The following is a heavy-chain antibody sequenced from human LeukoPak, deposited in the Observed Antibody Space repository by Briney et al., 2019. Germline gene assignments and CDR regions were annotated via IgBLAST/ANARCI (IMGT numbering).Heavy chain of an antibody. Sequence: SVKVSCKASGGTFSSYAISWVRQAPGQGLEWMGRIIPIFGIANYAQKFQGRVTITADKSTSTAYMELSSLRSEDTAVYYCARCSSASCYTRGGSAEYFQHWGQGTLVTVSS. CDR3: ARCSSASCYTRGGSAEYFQH. J-gene: IGHJ1*01. CDR2: IIPIFGIA. V-gene: IGHV1-69*04. CDR1: GGTFSSYA. D-gene: IGHD2-2*02.